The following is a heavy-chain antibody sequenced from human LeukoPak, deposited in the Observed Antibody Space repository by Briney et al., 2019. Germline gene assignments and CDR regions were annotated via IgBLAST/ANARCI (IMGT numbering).Heavy chain of an antibody. Sequence: TPSETLSLTCTVSGGSISSSSYYWGWIRQPPGKGLEWIGTIYYSGDTYYNPSLKSRVTISVDTSRNQFSLRLSSVTAADTAVYYCARRGVDYNLGFDYWGQGTLVTVSS. CDR2: IYYSGDT. D-gene: IGHD1-1*01. V-gene: IGHV4-39*01. J-gene: IGHJ4*02. CDR3: ARRGVDYNLGFDY. CDR1: GGSISSSSYY.